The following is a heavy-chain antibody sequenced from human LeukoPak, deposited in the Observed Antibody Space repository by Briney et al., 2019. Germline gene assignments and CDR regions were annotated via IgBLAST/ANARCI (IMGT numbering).Heavy chain of an antibody. CDR1: GFTFSGYW. V-gene: IGHV3-7*03. CDR2: IDQDGSEK. Sequence: GGSLRLSCAASGFTFSGYWMSWVRQARGKGLEWVANIDQDGSEKYYVDSVKGRFTISRDNSKNSLYLQMNSLRTEDTALYYCAKDSIDVAGYYYYGMDVWGQGTTVTVSS. CDR3: AKDSIDVAGYYYYGMDV. J-gene: IGHJ6*02. D-gene: IGHD6-19*01.